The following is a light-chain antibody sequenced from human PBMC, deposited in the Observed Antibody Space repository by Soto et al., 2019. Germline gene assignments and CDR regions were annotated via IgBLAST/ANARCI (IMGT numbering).Light chain of an antibody. CDR2: GAS. Sequence: EIVLQHSPATLSLSLGDSAPLSCRASQSVSLSFAWYQMRPGQPPRLLIYGASTRATDIPARFCGSGAATDFILTIISLQYEDFAVYFCQQYHIWPSWTFGQGTKVELK. V-gene: IGKV3-15*01. J-gene: IGKJ1*01. CDR3: QQYHIWPSWT. CDR1: QSVSLS.